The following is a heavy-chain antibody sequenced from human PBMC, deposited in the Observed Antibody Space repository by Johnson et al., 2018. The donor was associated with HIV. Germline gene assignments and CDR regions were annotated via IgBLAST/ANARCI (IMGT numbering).Heavy chain of an antibody. V-gene: IGHV3-30*18. J-gene: IGHJ3*02. Sequence: QLVESGGGVVQPGRSLRLSCAASGFTFSSYGMHWVRQAPGKGLEWVAVISYDGSNKYYADSVKGRFTISRDNSKNTLYLQMNSLRAEDTAVYYCAKDGPYSSGIDAFDIWGQGTMVTVSS. D-gene: IGHD6-19*01. CDR2: ISYDGSNK. CDR3: AKDGPYSSGIDAFDI. CDR1: GFTFSSYG.